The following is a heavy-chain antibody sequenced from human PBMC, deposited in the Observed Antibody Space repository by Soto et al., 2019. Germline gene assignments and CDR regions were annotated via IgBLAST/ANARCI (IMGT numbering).Heavy chain of an antibody. V-gene: IGHV3-33*06. Sequence: QVQLVESGGGVVQPGRSLRLSCAASGFTFRKYGMHWVRQAPGKGLEWLAVIWYDGSKKYYADSVKGRFTTSRDNSKNTMYHEMNSLRAEDTAAYYCAKDAPPSAVWPLQTGGGLDVWGQGTTVTVSS. CDR2: IWYDGSKK. CDR3: AKDAPPSAVWPLQTGGGLDV. CDR1: GFTFRKYG. J-gene: IGHJ6*02. D-gene: IGHD1-1*01.